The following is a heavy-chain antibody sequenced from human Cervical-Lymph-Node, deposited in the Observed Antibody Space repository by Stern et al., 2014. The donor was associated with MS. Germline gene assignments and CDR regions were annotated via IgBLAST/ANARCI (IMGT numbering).Heavy chain of an antibody. CDR3: TSLSGPLDS. Sequence: QVQLVQSGAEVKKPGASVKVSCKASGHTFAVHWVRQAPGQRLEWMGRIITGNGDTNYSQKFQGRVTITRDTFASTAYMELRSLRSEDTAVYYCTSLSGPLDSCGQGTLVTVSS. CDR1: GHTFA. CDR2: IITGNGDT. V-gene: IGHV1-3*04. D-gene: IGHD3-10*01. J-gene: IGHJ5*01.